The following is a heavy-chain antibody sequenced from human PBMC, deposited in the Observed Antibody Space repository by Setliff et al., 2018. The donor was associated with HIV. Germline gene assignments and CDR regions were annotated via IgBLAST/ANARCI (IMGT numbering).Heavy chain of an antibody. CDR2: IFYTGST. D-gene: IGHD2-2*01. CDR1: NDSISSSTAHY. CDR3: ARHFGGDYQLPDLFDY. J-gene: IGHJ4*02. V-gene: IGHV4-39*01. Sequence: PSETLSLTCTVSNDSISSSTAHYWGWIRQPPGKGLEWIGSIFYTGSTYYSTSLKSRVTISVDTSKNQFSLKLSSVTAADTAVYYCARHFGGDYQLPDLFDYWGQGTLVTVSS.